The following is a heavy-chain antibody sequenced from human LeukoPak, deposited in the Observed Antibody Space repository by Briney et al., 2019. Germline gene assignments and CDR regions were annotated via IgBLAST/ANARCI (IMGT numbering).Heavy chain of an antibody. J-gene: IGHJ6*02. CDR3: ARSRWSTGSHYYGMDV. D-gene: IGHD3-9*01. V-gene: IGHV7-4-1*02. CDR1: GYTFTSYA. CDR2: INTNTGNP. Sequence: ASVKVSCKASGYTFTSYAMNWVRQAPGQGLEWMGWINTNTGNPTYAQGFTGRFVFSLDTSVSTAYLQISSLKAEDTAVYYCARSRWSTGSHYYGMDVWGQGTTVTVSS.